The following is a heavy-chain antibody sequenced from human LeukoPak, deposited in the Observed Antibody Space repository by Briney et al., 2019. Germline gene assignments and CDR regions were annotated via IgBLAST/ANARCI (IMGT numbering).Heavy chain of an antibody. J-gene: IGHJ4*02. CDR3: ARGKDLSPDY. D-gene: IGHD2-15*01. Sequence: PSETLSLTCTVSGGSVSSGSYYWSWIRQPPGKGLEWIGYIYYSGSTNYNPSLKSRVTISVDTSKNQFSLKLSSVTAADTAVYYCARGKDLSPDYWGQGTLVTVSS. CDR2: IYYSGST. CDR1: GGSVSSGSYY. V-gene: IGHV4-61*01.